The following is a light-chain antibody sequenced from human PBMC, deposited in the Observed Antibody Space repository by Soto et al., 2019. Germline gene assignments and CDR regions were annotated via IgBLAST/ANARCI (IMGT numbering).Light chain of an antibody. V-gene: IGKV3-15*01. Sequence: IVMTQSPATLSVSLGGRATLSCRASQSVSTDLAWYQQKPGQAPRLLIFGASTRATGIPARFSGSGSGTEFILTISSLQSEDCAIYYCQQSFSIPLTFGGGTKVEIK. CDR3: QQSFSIPLT. J-gene: IGKJ4*01. CDR2: GAS. CDR1: QSVSTD.